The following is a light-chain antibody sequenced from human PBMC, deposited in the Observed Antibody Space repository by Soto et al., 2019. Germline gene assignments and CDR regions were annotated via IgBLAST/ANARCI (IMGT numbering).Light chain of an antibody. V-gene: IGLV1-44*01. CDR1: RSNIGSNT. J-gene: IGLJ1*01. CDR3: AAWDDSLNGLYV. Sequence: QPVLTQPPSASGTPGQSVTISCSGSRSNIGSNTVDWYQQLPGTAPKLLIYSSNQRPSGVPDRFSGSKSGTSASLAISGLQSDDEADYFCAAWDDSLNGLYVFGTGTKVTVL. CDR2: SSN.